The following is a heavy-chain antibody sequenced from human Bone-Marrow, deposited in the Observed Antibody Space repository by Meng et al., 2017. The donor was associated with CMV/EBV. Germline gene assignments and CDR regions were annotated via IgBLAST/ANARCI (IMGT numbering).Heavy chain of an antibody. V-gene: IGHV3-30-3*01. CDR1: GFPFCSYA. Sequence: GESLKISWAASGFPFCSYAMHWVRQAPGKGPEWVAVISYDGSNKYYADSVKGRFTISRDNAKNSLYLQMNSLRAEDPAVYYCARILCSGGSCYLGYYYYGMDVWGQGTTVTVSS. D-gene: IGHD2-15*01. CDR3: ARILCSGGSCYLGYYYYGMDV. J-gene: IGHJ6*02. CDR2: ISYDGSNK.